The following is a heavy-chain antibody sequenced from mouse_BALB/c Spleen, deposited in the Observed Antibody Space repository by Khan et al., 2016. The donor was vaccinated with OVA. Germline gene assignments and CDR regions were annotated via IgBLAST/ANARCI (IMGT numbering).Heavy chain of an antibody. V-gene: IGHV5-17*02. J-gene: IGHJ1*01. Sequence: EVELVESGGGLVQPGGSRKLSCAVSGFTFSSFGMHWVRQAPEKGLEWVAYISSGNATIYYADIVKGRFTIPRDTPKNTLLLQMTSLRSEDTAMYYCSGTLIATWYFDVWGAGTTVAVSS. CDR2: ISSGNATI. CDR3: SGTLIATWYFDV. D-gene: IGHD2-4*01. CDR1: GFTFSSFG.